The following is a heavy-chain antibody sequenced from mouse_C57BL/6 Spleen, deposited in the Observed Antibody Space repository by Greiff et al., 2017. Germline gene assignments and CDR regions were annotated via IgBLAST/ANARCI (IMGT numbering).Heavy chain of an antibody. Sequence: QVQLQQPGAELVRPGTSVKLSCKASGYTFTSYWMHWVKQRPGQGLEWIGVIDPSDSYTNYNQTFKGKATLTVDTSSSTAYMQLSSLTSEDAAFYYCARGGDYYYGSSPDYWGQGTTLTVSS. V-gene: IGHV1-59*01. D-gene: IGHD1-1*01. J-gene: IGHJ2*01. CDR1: GYTFTSYW. CDR2: IDPSDSYT. CDR3: ARGGDYYYGSSPDY.